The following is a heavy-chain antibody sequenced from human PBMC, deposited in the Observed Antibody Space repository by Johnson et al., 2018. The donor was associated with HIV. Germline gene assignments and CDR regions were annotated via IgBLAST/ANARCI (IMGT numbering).Heavy chain of an antibody. V-gene: IGHV3-66*01. CDR2: IYSGGST. Sequence: VQLVESGGGLVQPGGSLRLSCAASGFTVSSNYMSWVRQAPGKGLEWVSVIYSGGSTGYADSVKGRFTISRDNAKNSLHLQMNSLRAEDTAVYYCAKDMTQFWGQGTMVTVSS. CDR3: AKDMTQF. CDR1: GFTVSSNY. D-gene: IGHD3-16*01. J-gene: IGHJ3*01.